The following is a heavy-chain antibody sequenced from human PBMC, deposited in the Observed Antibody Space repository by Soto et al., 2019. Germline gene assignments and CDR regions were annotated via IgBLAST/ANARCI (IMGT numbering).Heavy chain of an antibody. V-gene: IGHV1-18*01. Sequence: GASVKVSCKASGYTFTSYGISWVRQAPGQGLEWMGWISAYNGNTNYAQKLQGRVTMTTDTSTSTAYMELRSLRSDDTAVYYCARDVGYSGYDFYGMDVWGQGTMVTVSS. CDR2: ISAYNGNT. J-gene: IGHJ6*02. CDR1: GYTFTSYG. D-gene: IGHD5-12*01. CDR3: ARDVGYSGYDFYGMDV.